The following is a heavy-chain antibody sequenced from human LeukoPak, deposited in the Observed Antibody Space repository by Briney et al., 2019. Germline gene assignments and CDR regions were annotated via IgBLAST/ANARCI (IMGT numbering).Heavy chain of an antibody. CDR2: ISYDGSSK. V-gene: IGHV3-30*04. D-gene: IGHD5-18*01. J-gene: IGHJ6*02. CDR1: GFTFSSYA. CDR3: ARDAVTYYYYGMDV. Sequence: GRSLRLSCAASGFTFSSYAMHWVRQAPGKGLEWVAVISYDGSSKYYADSVKGRFTISRDNSKNTLYLQMNSLRAEDTAVYYCARDAVTYYYYGMDVWGQGTTVTVSS.